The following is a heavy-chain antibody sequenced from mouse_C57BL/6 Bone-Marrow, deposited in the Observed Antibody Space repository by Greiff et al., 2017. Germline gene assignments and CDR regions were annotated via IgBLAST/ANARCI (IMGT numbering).Heavy chain of an antibody. D-gene: IGHD1-1*02. CDR2: ISSGISTI. J-gene: IGHJ3*01. CDR1: GFTFSDYG. V-gene: IGHV5-17*01. CDR3: ARWSPFAY. Sequence: DVLLVESGGGLVKPGGSLKLSCAASGFTFSDYGMHWVRQAPEKGLEWVAYISSGISTIYYADTVKGRFTISRDNAKNTLFLQMTSLRSEDTAMYYCARWSPFAYWGQGTLVTVSA.